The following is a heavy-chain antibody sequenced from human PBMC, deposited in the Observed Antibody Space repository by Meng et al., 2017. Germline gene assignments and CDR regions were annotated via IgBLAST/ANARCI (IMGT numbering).Heavy chain of an antibody. CDR3: ARAQLSRLFDS. Sequence: QVQLPQGGAGLLKPSETLSLTCAVYGGSFSGYYWSWIRQPPGKGLEWIGEINHSGSTNYNPSLKSRVTISVDTSKNQFSLKLFSVTAADTAVYFCARAQLSRLFDSWGQGALVTVSS. J-gene: IGHJ4*02. V-gene: IGHV4-34*01. CDR2: INHSGST. CDR1: GGSFSGYY. D-gene: IGHD2-2*01.